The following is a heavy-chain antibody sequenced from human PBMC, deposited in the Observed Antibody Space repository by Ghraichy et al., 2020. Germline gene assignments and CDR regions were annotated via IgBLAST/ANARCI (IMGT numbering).Heavy chain of an antibody. J-gene: IGHJ4*02. Sequence: SGPTLVKPTQTLTLTCTFSGFSLSTSGVGVGWIRQPPGKALEWLALIYWNDDKRYSPSLKSRLTITKDTSKNQVVLTMTNMDPVDTATYYCARLTPNKYSSSFLIDYWGQGTLVTVSS. CDR1: GFSLSTSGVG. CDR3: ARLTPNKYSSSFLIDY. CDR2: IYWNDDK. V-gene: IGHV2-5*01. D-gene: IGHD6-6*01.